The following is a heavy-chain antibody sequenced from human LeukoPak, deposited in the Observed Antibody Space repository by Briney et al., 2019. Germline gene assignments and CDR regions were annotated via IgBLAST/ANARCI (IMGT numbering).Heavy chain of an antibody. V-gene: IGHV4-34*01. CDR2: INHSGST. CDR1: GGSFSGFY. CDR3: ARSLFVGDYVPFDS. Sequence: SETLSLTCAVYGGSFSGFYWSWIRQPPGKGLEWIGEINHSGSTNYNASLKSRVTISVDTSKNQFSLKLSSVTASDTAVYYCARSLFVGDYVPFDSWSQGTLVTVSS. J-gene: IGHJ4*02. D-gene: IGHD4-17*01.